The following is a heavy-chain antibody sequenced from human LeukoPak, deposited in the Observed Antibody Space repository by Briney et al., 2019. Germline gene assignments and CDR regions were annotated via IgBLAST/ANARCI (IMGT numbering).Heavy chain of an antibody. V-gene: IGHV3-74*01. CDR2: IKEDGTYT. J-gene: IGHJ4*02. D-gene: IGHD5-12*01. CDR1: GFSFSKYW. Sequence: PGGSLRLSCAASGFSFSKYWMHWVRQTPGEGLVWVSRIKEDGTYTSYADSVKGRFTISRDNAKNSLYLQMRSLRAEDTAIYYCARWGHSDYNSFPTKFDYWGQGNLVTVSS. CDR3: ARWGHSDYNSFPTKFDY.